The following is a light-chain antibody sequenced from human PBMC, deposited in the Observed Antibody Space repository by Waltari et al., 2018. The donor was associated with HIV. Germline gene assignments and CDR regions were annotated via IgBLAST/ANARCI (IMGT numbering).Light chain of an antibody. CDR3: SSYTRGTSLRV. V-gene: IGLV2-14*01. J-gene: IGLJ1*01. Sequence: QSALTQPASVSGSPGQSITISCTGTSSDVGGYDYVSWYQQHPGKAPKLMISDVSKRPSGVSNRFSGSKSGTTASLTISGLQAEDEADYYCSSYTRGTSLRVFGTGTTVTVL. CDR2: DVS. CDR1: SSDVGGYDY.